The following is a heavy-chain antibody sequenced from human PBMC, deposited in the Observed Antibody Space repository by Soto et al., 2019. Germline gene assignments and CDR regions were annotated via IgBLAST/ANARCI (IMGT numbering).Heavy chain of an antibody. J-gene: IGHJ4*01. D-gene: IGHD3-22*01. CDR1: GGTFSSYA. CDR2: IIPIFGTA. CDR3: TTDSYITTITVRFDY. Sequence: SVKVSCKASGGTFSSYAVIWVRQANGQGLEWMGGIIPIFGTANYAQKFQGRVTITADESTSTAYMELSSLRSEDTAMYYCTTDSYITTITVRFDYWGHGTLVTVSS. V-gene: IGHV1-69*13.